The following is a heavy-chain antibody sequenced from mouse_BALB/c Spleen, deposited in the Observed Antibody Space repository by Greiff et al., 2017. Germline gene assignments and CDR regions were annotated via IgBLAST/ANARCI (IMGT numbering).Heavy chain of an antibody. J-gene: IGHJ2*01. CDR3: ARHYYGSSYFDY. Sequence: QRVESGGGLVQPGGSRKLSCAASGFTFSSFGMHWVRQAPEKGLEWVAYISSGSSTIYYADTVKGRFTISRDNPKNTLFLQMTSLRSEDTAMYYCARHYYGSSYFDYWGQGTTLTVSS. V-gene: IGHV5-17*02. CDR2: ISSGSSTI. CDR1: GFTFSSFG. D-gene: IGHD1-1*01.